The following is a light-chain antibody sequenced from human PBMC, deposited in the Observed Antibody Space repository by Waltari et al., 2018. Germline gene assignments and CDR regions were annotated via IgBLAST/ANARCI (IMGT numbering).Light chain of an antibody. CDR3: CSYAGGTTYV. CDR2: EVS. CDR1: SSDVGNYNV. J-gene: IGLJ1*01. Sequence: QPALTQPASVSGSPGQSITLSCTGTSSDVGNYNVFSWYQQCPGKAPKFIIYEVSEGPSGVSNGFSGSTSGNTASLTISGLQAEDEADYYCCSYAGGTTYVFGTGTKVTVL. V-gene: IGLV2-23*02.